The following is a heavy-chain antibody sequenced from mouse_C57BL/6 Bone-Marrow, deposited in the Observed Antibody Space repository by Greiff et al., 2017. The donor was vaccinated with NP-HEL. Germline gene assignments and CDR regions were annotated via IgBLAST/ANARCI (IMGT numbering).Heavy chain of an antibody. V-gene: IGHV5-9*01. CDR1: GFTFSSYT. CDR3: ARRKIYYYGSSLLFAY. Sequence: EVMLVESGGGLVKPGGSLKLSCAASGFTFSSYTMSWVRQTPGRRLEWVATISGGGGNTYYPDSVKGRSTLSRDNAKNTLYLQMSSLRSEDAALYYCARRKIYYYGSSLLFAYWGKGTLVTVAA. CDR2: ISGGGGNT. J-gene: IGHJ3*01. D-gene: IGHD1-1*01.